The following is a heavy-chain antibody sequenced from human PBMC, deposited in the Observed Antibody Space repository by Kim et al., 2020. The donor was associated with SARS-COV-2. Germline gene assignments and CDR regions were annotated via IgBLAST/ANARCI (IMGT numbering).Heavy chain of an antibody. Sequence: SETLSLTCTVSGGSISSSSYYWGWIRQPPGKGLVWIGSIYYSGSTYYTPSLKSRVTISVDTSKNQFSLKLRSVTAADTAVYYCERRGDYYGTGSRYYFD. CDR1: GGSISSSSYY. D-gene: IGHD3-10*01. CDR2: IYYSGST. V-gene: IGHV4-39*01. CDR3: ERRGDYYGTGSRYYFD. J-gene: IGHJ4*01.